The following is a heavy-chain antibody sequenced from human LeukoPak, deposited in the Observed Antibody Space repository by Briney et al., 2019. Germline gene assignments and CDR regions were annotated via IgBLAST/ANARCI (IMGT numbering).Heavy chain of an antibody. CDR2: ISYDGSNK. CDR3: ARDPKLDYYDSSGSLV. J-gene: IGHJ4*02. CDR1: GFTFSSYT. V-gene: IGHV3-30*04. Sequence: GRSLRLSCAASGFTFSSYTMHWVRQAPGKGLEWVAGISYDGSNKYYADSVKGRFTISRDNSKNTLYLQMNSLRAEDTAVYYCARDPKLDYYDSSGSLVWGQGTLVTVSS. D-gene: IGHD3-22*01.